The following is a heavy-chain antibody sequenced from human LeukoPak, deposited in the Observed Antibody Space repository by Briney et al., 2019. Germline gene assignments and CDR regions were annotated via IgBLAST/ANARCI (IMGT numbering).Heavy chain of an antibody. CDR1: GGSISSSSYY. CDR2: IYYSGST. Sequence: PSETLSLTCTVSGGSISSSSYYWGWIRQPPGKGLEWIGSIYYSGSTYYNPSLKSRVTISVDTSRNQFSLKLSSVTAADTAVYYCARDREGYCSSTSCSRAAFDIWGQGTMVTVSS. J-gene: IGHJ3*02. D-gene: IGHD2-2*01. CDR3: ARDREGYCSSTSCSRAAFDI. V-gene: IGHV4-39*07.